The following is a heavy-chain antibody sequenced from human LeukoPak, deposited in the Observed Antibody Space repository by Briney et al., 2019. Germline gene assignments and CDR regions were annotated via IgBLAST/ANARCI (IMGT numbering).Heavy chain of an antibody. V-gene: IGHV3-23*01. Sequence: GGSLRLSCAASGFTFSSYAMSWVRQAPGKGLEWVSVISGSGGSTYYADSVKGRFTISRDNSKNTLYLQMNSLRAEDTAVYYCSRLNSYGPHWRQGTLVTVSS. D-gene: IGHD5-18*01. J-gene: IGHJ4*02. CDR1: GFTFSSYA. CDR2: ISGSGGST. CDR3: SRLNSYGPH.